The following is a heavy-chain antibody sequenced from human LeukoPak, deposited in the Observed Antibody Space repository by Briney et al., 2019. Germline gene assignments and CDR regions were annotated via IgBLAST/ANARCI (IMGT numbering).Heavy chain of an antibody. D-gene: IGHD5-18*01. Sequence: SETLSLTYAVYGGSFSGYYWSWIRQPPGKGLEWIGEINHSGSTNYNPSLKSRVTISVDTSKNQFSLKLSSVTAADTAVYYCARYVRGYSYTWSFDIWGQGTMVTVSS. CDR3: ARYVRGYSYTWSFDI. CDR2: INHSGST. J-gene: IGHJ3*02. V-gene: IGHV4-34*01. CDR1: GGSFSGYY.